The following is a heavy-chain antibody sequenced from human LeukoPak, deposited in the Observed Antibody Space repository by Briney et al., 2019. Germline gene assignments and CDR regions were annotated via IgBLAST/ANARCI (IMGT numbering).Heavy chain of an antibody. Sequence: GGSLRLSCAASGFTFSRYWMSWVRQAPGKGLEWVSSISASDVSTYYADSVKGRFTISRDNSKNTLYLQMNSLRAEDTAVYFCAKVDCGSPGCRRFDFWGRGTLVTVSS. V-gene: IGHV3-23*01. D-gene: IGHD2-2*01. CDR3: AKVDCGSPGCRRFDF. CDR1: GFTFSRYW. J-gene: IGHJ2*01. CDR2: ISASDVST.